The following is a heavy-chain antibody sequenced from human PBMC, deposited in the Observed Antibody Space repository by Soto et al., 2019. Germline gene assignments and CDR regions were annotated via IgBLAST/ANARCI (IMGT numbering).Heavy chain of an antibody. CDR2: INPSGGST. J-gene: IGHJ4*02. Sequence: ASVKVSCKSSVYTFTSYYMHWVRQAPGQGLEWMGIINPSGGSTSYAQKLQGRVTMTTDTSTSTAYMELRSLRSDDTAVYYCAREIRFLEWPLDYWGQGTLVTVSS. D-gene: IGHD3-3*01. CDR1: VYTFTSYY. V-gene: IGHV1-46*01. CDR3: AREIRFLEWPLDY.